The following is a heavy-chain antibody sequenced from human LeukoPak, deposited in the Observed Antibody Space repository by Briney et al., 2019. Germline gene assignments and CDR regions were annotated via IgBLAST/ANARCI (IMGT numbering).Heavy chain of an antibody. Sequence: ASVKVSCKASGYTFTSYDINWVRQATGQGLEWMGWTSAYNGNTNYAQKLQGRVTMTTDTSTSTAYMEMRSLGSDDTAVYYCARDRGSGSYSLYYFDYWGQGTLVTVSS. V-gene: IGHV1-18*01. D-gene: IGHD3-10*01. CDR1: GYTFTSYD. J-gene: IGHJ4*02. CDR3: ARDRGSGSYSLYYFDY. CDR2: TSAYNGNT.